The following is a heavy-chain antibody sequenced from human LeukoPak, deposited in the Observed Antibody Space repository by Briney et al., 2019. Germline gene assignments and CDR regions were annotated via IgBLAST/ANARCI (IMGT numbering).Heavy chain of an antibody. J-gene: IGHJ4*02. CDR3: AKDPILSGYDF. D-gene: IGHD5-12*01. V-gene: IGHV3-23*01. CDR1: GFTFGSYA. Sequence: GGSLRLSCAASGFTFGSYAMSWVRPAPGKGLEWVSAISGSGGSTYYADSVKGRFTISRDNSKNTLYLQMNSLRAEDTAVYYCAKDPILSGYDFWGQGTLVTVSS. CDR2: ISGSGGST.